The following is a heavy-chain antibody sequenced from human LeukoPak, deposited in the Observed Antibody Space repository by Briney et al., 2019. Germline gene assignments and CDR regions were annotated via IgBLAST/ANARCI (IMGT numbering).Heavy chain of an antibody. V-gene: IGHV1-18*01. Sequence: ASVKVSCKASGYRLTSYGISWVRQAPGQGLEWMGWISAYNGNTNYAQKLQGRVTMTPDTSTSTAYMERRSLRSDDTAVYYCARGGDGDILTGLVFDYWGQGTLVTVSS. CDR3: ARGGDGDILTGLVFDY. CDR1: GYRLTSYG. D-gene: IGHD3-9*01. J-gene: IGHJ4*02. CDR2: ISAYNGNT.